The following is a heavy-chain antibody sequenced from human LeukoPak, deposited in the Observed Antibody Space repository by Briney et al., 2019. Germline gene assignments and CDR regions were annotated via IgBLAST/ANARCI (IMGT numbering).Heavy chain of an antibody. D-gene: IGHD5/OR15-5a*01. CDR2: MHTGESDI. CDR3: AKTIASLGSGARYFDP. CDR1: GYSFTNYW. J-gene: IGHJ5*02. V-gene: IGHV5-51*01. Sequence: GESLRISCKASGYSFTNYWIAWVRQKPGKGLEWMGIMHTGESDINYSPSFEGQVTISADTSISTAYLEWYSLKASDSAIYYCAKTIASLGSGARYFDPWGQGTMITVSS.